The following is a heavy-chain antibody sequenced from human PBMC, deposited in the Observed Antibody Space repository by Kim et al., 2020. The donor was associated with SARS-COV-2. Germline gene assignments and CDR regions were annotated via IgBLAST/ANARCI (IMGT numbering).Heavy chain of an antibody. J-gene: IGHJ6*02. CDR1: GFTFSSYG. CDR3: ARDGNIAVAGLYYYYGMDV. D-gene: IGHD6-19*01. V-gene: IGHV3-33*01. Sequence: GGSLRLSCAASGFTFSSYGMHWVRQAPGKGLEWVAVIWYDGSNKYYADSVKGRFTISRDNSKNTLYLQMNSLRAEDTAVYYCARDGNIAVAGLYYYYGMDVWGQGTTVTVSS. CDR2: IWYDGSNK.